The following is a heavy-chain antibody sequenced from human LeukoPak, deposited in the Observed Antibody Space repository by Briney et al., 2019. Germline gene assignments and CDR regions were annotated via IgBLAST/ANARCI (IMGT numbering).Heavy chain of an antibody. CDR2: INAGNGNT. Sequence: GASVKVSCKASGYTFTSYAMHWVRQAPGQRLEWMGWINAGNGNTKYSQKFQGRVTITRDTSASTAYMELSSLRSEDTAVYYCASSGSGGYDILTGYYKLDYWGQGTLVIVSS. J-gene: IGHJ4*02. CDR1: GYTFTSYA. D-gene: IGHD3-9*01. V-gene: IGHV1-3*01. CDR3: ASSGSGGYDILTGYYKLDY.